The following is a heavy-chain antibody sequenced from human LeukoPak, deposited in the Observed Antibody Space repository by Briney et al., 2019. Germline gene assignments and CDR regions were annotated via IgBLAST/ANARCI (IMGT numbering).Heavy chain of an antibody. CDR2: IYYSGST. V-gene: IGHV4-59*01. Sequence: SETLSLTCTVFGGSISSYYWSWIRQPPGKGLEWIGYIYYSGSTNYNPSLKSRVTISVDTSKNQFSLKLSSVTAADTAVYYCARRDYGDYERGTDVWGQGTTVTVSS. CDR1: GGSISSYY. D-gene: IGHD4-17*01. CDR3: ARRDYGDYERGTDV. J-gene: IGHJ6*02.